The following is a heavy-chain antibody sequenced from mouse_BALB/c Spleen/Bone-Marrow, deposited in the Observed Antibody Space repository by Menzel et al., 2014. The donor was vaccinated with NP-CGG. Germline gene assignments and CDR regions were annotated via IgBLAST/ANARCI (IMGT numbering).Heavy chain of an antibody. V-gene: IGHV7-3*02. CDR1: RFTFTDYY. J-gene: IGHJ1*01. CDR3: ARDENVGIYWYFDV. Sequence: EVKLVESGGGSVQPGGSLRLSCATSRFTFTDYYMSWVRQPPGKALEWLGFIRNKAKGYTTDYSASVKGRFTISRDNSQRILYLQMNTLRAEDSATYYCARDENVGIYWYFDVWGAGTTVIVSS. CDR2: IRNKAKGYTT.